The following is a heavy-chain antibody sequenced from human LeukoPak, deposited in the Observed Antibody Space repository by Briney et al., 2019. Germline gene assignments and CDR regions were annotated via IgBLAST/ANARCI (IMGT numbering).Heavy chain of an antibody. V-gene: IGHV1-69*02. CDR1: GGTFSSYT. D-gene: IGHD5-18*01. Sequence: GSSVKVSCKASGGTFSSYTISWVRQAPGQGLEWMGRIIPILGIANYAQEFQGRVTITADKSTSTAYMELSSLRSEDTAVYYCARAGYNHYFDYWGQGTLVTVSS. J-gene: IGHJ4*02. CDR2: IIPILGIA. CDR3: ARAGYNHYFDY.